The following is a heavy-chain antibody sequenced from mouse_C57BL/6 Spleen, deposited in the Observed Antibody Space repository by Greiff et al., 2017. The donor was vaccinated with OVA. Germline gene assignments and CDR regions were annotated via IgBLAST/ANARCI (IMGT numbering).Heavy chain of an antibody. CDR3: ARSLDGSRRMDY. J-gene: IGHJ4*01. CDR2: INPGRGGT. CDR1: GYAFPNYL. V-gene: IGHV1-54*01. D-gene: IGHD1-1*01. Sequence: QVQLQQSGAELVRPGTSVKVSCKASGYAFPNYLIEWVKQRPGQGLEWIGVINPGRGGTTYNEKFKGKATLTADKSSSTAYMQLSSLTSEDSAVYFCARSLDGSRRMDYWGQGTSVTVSS.